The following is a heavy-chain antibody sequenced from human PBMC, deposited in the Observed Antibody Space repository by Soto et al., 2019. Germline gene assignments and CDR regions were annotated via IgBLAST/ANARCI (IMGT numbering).Heavy chain of an antibody. CDR3: TIVRVADSALDH. V-gene: IGHV3-30-3*01. CDR1: GFTFSNHP. CDR2: VSYDGSTK. D-gene: IGHD3-10*02. Sequence: QANLVEPGGGVVQPGRSLRLFCVASGFTFSNHPMHWVRQAPGKGLEWVAVVSYDGSTKYYADSVKGRFTISRDNSENTLFLHMSNLRAEDTAMYYCTIVRVADSALDHWGQGTLVTVST. J-gene: IGHJ4*02.